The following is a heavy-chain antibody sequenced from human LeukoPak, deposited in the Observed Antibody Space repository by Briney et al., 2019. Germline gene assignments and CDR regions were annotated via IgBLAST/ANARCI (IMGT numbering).Heavy chain of an antibody. V-gene: IGHV4-59*01. CDR2: IYYGGST. J-gene: IGHJ3*02. D-gene: IGHD3-3*01. CDR1: GGSISSYY. Sequence: SETLSLTCTVSGGSISSYYWNWIRQPPGKGLEWIGYIYYGGSTNYNPSLKSRVTISVDTSKNQFSLELTSVTAADTAVYYCARDLSQVGVVTLGASDIWGQGTMVTVSS. CDR3: ARDLSQVGVVTLGASDI.